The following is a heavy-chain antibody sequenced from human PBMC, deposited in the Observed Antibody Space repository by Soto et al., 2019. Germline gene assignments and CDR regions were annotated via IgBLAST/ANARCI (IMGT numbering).Heavy chain of an antibody. CDR2: IYYSGST. CDR1: GGSISSYY. CDR3: ARAPRRDWFDP. Sequence: PSETLSLTCTVSGGSISSYYWSWIRQPPGKGLEWIGYIYYSGSTNYNPSLKSRVTISVDTSKNQFSLKLSSVTAADTAVYYCARAPRRDWFDPWGQGTLVTVSS. V-gene: IGHV4-59*01. J-gene: IGHJ5*02.